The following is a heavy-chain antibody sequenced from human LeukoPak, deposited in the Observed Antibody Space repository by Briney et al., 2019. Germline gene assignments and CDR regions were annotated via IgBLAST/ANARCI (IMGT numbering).Heavy chain of an antibody. CDR2: IYYSGST. J-gene: IGHJ3*02. CDR1: GGSISSYY. CDR3: ARDSDSSGYFDAFDI. D-gene: IGHD3-22*01. Sequence: SETLSLTCTVSGGSISSYYWSWIRQPPGKGLEWMGYIYYSGSTNYNPSLKSRVTISVDTSKTQFSLKLSSVTAADTAVYYCARDSDSSGYFDAFDIWGQGTMVTVSS. V-gene: IGHV4-59*01.